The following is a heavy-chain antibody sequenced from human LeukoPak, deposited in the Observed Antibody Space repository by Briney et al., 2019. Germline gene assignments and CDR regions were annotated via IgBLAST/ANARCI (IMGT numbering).Heavy chain of an antibody. CDR3: AKAPYIAGAGRVDY. D-gene: IGHD6-13*01. CDR2: ISGNCGST. Sequence: GGSLRLSCAASGFTLSSYAMSWVRQTPGKGLEWVSAISGNCGSTYCAGSVKGRFTISRDNSKNTLYLQMNSLRAEDTAVYYCAKAPYIAGAGRVDYWGQGTLVTVSS. J-gene: IGHJ4*02. CDR1: GFTLSSYA. V-gene: IGHV3-23*01.